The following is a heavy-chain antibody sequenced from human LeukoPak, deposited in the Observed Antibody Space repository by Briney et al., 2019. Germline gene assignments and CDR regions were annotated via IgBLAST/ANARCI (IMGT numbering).Heavy chain of an antibody. J-gene: IGHJ5*02. D-gene: IGHD2-15*01. CDR1: GFSISSYY. CDR2: IYYSGST. CDR3: ARERPYCSGGSCYEDNWFDP. V-gene: IGHV4-59*01. Sequence: SETLSLTCTVSGFSISSYYWSWLRQPPGKGLEWIGYIYYSGSTNYNPSLKSRVTISVDTSKNQFSLKLSSVTAADTAVYYCARERPYCSGGSCYEDNWFDPWGQGTLVTVSS.